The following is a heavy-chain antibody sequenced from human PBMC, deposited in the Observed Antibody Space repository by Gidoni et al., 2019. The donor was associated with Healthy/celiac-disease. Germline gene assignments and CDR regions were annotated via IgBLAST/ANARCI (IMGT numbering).Heavy chain of an antibody. D-gene: IGHD6-13*01. CDR1: GFTFSSYS. V-gene: IGHV3-21*01. Sequence: EVQLVESGGGLVKPGGSLRLSCAASGFTFSSYSMNWVRQAPGKGLEWVSSISSSRSYIYYADSVKGRFTISRDNAKNSLYLQMNSLRAEDTAVYYCARVQGLQQLVNYFDYWGQGTRVTVSS. CDR2: ISSSRSYI. CDR3: ARVQGLQQLVNYFDY. J-gene: IGHJ4*02.